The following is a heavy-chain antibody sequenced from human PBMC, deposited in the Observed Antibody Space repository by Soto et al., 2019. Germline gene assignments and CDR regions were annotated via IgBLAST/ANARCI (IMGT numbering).Heavy chain of an antibody. CDR1: GESLSGHY. V-gene: IGHV4-34*01. CDR2: INYSGNT. Sequence: QVQLQQWGAGLLKPSETLSLTCAVYGESLSGHYGNWIGQSPGKGLEWIGEINYSGNTNYNPSLKSRVTISIDTSKNQFSLNLSSVTAADTAVYYCARTRNLDVWGQGTTVIVSS. CDR3: ARTRNLDV. J-gene: IGHJ6*02. D-gene: IGHD1-1*01.